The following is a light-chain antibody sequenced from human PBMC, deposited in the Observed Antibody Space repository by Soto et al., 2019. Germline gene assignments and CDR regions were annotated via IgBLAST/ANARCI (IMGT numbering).Light chain of an antibody. V-gene: IGLV2-14*01. Sequence: QSALTQPASVSGSPGQSITISCTGTSGDVGAYNYVSWYQQLPGKVPKLIMYEVTNRPSGVPNRFSGSKSGNTASLIISGLQAEDEADYYCSSYTSFSTVVFGGGTKVTVL. CDR1: SGDVGAYNY. CDR2: EVT. J-gene: IGLJ2*01. CDR3: SSYTSFSTVV.